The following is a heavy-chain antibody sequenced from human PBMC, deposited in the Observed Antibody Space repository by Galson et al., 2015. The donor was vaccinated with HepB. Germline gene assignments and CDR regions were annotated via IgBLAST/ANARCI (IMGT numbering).Heavy chain of an antibody. CDR1: GYTFTDYY. CDR3: ARDLRENGVTELDY. CDR2: FDPNNGGT. J-gene: IGHJ4*02. V-gene: IGHV1-2*06. D-gene: IGHD2-8*01. Sequence: SVKVSCKASGYTFTDYYIHWVRQAPGQGLEWMGRFDPNNGGTNYAQKFQGRVSMTRDTSISTAYMDLSRLRSDDTAVYYCARDLRENGVTELDYWGQGTLVTASS.